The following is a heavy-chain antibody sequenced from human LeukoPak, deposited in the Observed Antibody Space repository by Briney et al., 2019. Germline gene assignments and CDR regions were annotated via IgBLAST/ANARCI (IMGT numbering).Heavy chain of an antibody. CDR3: AIFRVDYGDYGKDY. V-gene: IGHV3-30*02. Sequence: PGGSLRLSCGASGFTFSSYGMLWVRQSPGKGLEWVAFIRYDGNIKFYADSMKGRFTISRDNSKNTLYLQMNSLRAEDTVVYYCAIFRVDYGDYGKDYWGQGTLVTVSS. J-gene: IGHJ4*02. D-gene: IGHD4-17*01. CDR1: GFTFSSYG. CDR2: IRYDGNIK.